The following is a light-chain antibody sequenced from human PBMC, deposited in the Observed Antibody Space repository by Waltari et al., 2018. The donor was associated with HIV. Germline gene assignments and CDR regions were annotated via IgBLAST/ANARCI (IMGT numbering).Light chain of an antibody. CDR1: QSVNRD. CDR2: GAS. J-gene: IGKJ1*01. V-gene: IGKV3-15*01. Sequence: EILMTQSPPTLSLSPGERATLSCRASQSVNRDLAGYQQSPGQSPRLLIHGASTRASHIPDRFSGSGSGTEFTLTISSLQSEDFAVYYCQQYNTWPPGAFGQGTKVEIK. CDR3: QQYNTWPPGA.